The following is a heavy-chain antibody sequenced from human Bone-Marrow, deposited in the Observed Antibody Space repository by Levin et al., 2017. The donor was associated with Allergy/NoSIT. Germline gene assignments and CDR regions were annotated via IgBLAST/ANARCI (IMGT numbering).Heavy chain of an antibody. D-gene: IGHD3-10*01. CDR2: IYSGGST. Sequence: GESLKISCAASGFTVSSNYMSWVRQAPGKGLEWVSVIYSGGSTYYADSVKGRFTISRDNSKNTLYLQMNSLRAEDTAVYYCARVAGGFGELWFDYWGQGTLVTVSS. CDR3: ARVAGGFGELWFDY. CDR1: GFTVSSNY. V-gene: IGHV3-66*02. J-gene: IGHJ4*02.